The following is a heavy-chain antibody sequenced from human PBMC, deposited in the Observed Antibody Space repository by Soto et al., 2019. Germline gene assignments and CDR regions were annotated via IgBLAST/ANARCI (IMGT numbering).Heavy chain of an antibody. J-gene: IGHJ6*03. CDR2: IIPIFGTA. V-gene: IGHV1-69*13. CDR3: GCTNYNPTLKSRFTISVDTSKNQFSLKLSSLTAADTAVYYCARLTVVGLRFLEWLAQPPYYYYMDV. Sequence: GASVKVSCKASGGTFSSYAISWVRQAPGQGLERMGGIIPIFGTANYAQKYKGRVTITADESTSTAYKELSSMRSEDKAEYYCGCTNYNPTLKSRFTISVDTSKNQFSLKLSSLTAADTAVYYCARLTVVGLRFLEWLAQPPYYYYMDVWGKGTTVTVSS. D-gene: IGHD3-10*01. CDR1: GGTFSSYA.